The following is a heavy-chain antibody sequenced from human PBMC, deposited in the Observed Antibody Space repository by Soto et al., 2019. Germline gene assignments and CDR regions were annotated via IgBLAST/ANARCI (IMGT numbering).Heavy chain of an antibody. J-gene: IGHJ4*02. CDR3: ARGGGRSWYRGDY. V-gene: IGHV1-69*01. CDR2: IIPIFGTA. CDR1: GGTFSSYA. Sequence: QVQLVQSGAEVKKAGSSVTVSCKAFGGTFSSYAISWVRQAPGQGLEWMGGIIPIFGTANYAQKFQGRVTITADESTSQAYMEMSSLRSEDTAVYYCARGGGRSWYRGDYWGQGPLVTASS. D-gene: IGHD6-13*01.